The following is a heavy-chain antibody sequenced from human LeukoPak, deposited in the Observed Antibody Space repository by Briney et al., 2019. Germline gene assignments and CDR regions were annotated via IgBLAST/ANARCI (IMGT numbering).Heavy chain of an antibody. Sequence: AASVKVSCKASGYTFTGYYMHWVRQAPGQGLEWMGWINPNSGGTNYAQKFRGRVTMTRDTSISTAYMELSRLRSDDTAVYYCARDPNVRYYLDYWGQGTLVTVSS. V-gene: IGHV1-2*02. CDR2: INPNSGGT. J-gene: IGHJ4*02. D-gene: IGHD3-10*01. CDR1: GYTFTGYY. CDR3: ARDPNVRYYLDY.